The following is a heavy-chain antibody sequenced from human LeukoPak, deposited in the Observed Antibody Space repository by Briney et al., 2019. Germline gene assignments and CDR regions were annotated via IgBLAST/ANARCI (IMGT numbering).Heavy chain of an antibody. Sequence: ASVTVSCKASGYTFTSYGISWVRQAPGQGLEWMGWISAYNGNTNYAQKLQGRVTMTTDTSTSTAYMELRSLRSDDTAVYYCAREIGYCTSTSCRNYYYMDVWGKGTTVTVSS. CDR1: GYTFTSYG. J-gene: IGHJ6*03. CDR2: ISAYNGNT. CDR3: AREIGYCTSTSCRNYYYMDV. D-gene: IGHD2-2*01. V-gene: IGHV1-18*01.